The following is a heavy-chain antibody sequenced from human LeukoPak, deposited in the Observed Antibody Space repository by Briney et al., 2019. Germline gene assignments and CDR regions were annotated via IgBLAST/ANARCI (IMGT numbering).Heavy chain of an antibody. D-gene: IGHD2-15*01. CDR1: GFTFSSYA. J-gene: IGHJ4*02. Sequence: GGSLRLSCAASGFTFSSYAMSWVRQAPGKGLEWVSAISGSGGSIYYADSVKGRFTISRDNSKNTLYLQMNSLRAEDTAVYYCAKEEQGYCSGGSCYSDGYWGQGTLVTVSS. CDR2: ISGSGGSI. CDR3: AKEEQGYCSGGSCYSDGY. V-gene: IGHV3-23*01.